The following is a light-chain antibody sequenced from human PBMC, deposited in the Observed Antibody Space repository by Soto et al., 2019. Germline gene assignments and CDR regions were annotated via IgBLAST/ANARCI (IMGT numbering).Light chain of an antibody. CDR2: DAS. CDR1: QRIDTW. V-gene: IGKV1-5*01. CDR3: QQYNKYPFT. J-gene: IGKJ4*01. Sequence: DIQMTQSPSTLSASVGDRLTITCGASQRIDTWLAWFQHKPGRAPNLLISDASSLESGVPSRFSGSGSGTKFTLTISSLQPDDFATYYCQQYNKYPFTFGGGTKVDIK.